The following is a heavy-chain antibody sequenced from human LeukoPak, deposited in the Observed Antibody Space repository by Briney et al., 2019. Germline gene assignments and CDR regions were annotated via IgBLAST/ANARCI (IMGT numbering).Heavy chain of an antibody. CDR1: GFTFSSYS. CDR3: ARDKGLSSRAVAGPYCFDY. Sequence: GGSLRLSCAASGFTFSSYSMNWVRQAPGKGLEWVSSISSSSSYIYYADSVKGRFTISRDNAKNSLYLQMNSLRAEDTAVYYCARDKGLSSRAVAGPYCFDYWGQGTLVTVSS. V-gene: IGHV3-21*01. D-gene: IGHD6-19*01. CDR2: ISSSSSYI. J-gene: IGHJ4*02.